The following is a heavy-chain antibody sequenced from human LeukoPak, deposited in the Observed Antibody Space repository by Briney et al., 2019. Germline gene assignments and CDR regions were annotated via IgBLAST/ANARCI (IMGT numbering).Heavy chain of an antibody. V-gene: IGHV4-34*01. D-gene: IGHD6-6*01. Sequence: PSETLSLTCAVYGGSFSGYYWSWIRQPPGKGLEWIGEINHSGSTNYNPSLKSRVTISVDTSKNQFSLKLSSVTAADTAVYYCARGSIAARSSFDYWGQGTLVTVSS. CDR1: GGSFSGYY. CDR2: INHSGST. CDR3: ARGSIAARSSFDY. J-gene: IGHJ4*02.